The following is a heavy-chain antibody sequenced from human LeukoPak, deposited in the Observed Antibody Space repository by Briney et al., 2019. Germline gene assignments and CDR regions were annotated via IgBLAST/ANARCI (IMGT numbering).Heavy chain of an antibody. J-gene: IGHJ4*02. V-gene: IGHV4-30-4*08. CDR2: IYYSGST. CDR1: GGSISSGDYY. D-gene: IGHD3-10*01. Sequence: SHTLSLTCTVSGGSISSGDYYWSWIRQPPGKGLEWIGYIYYSGSTYYNPSLKSRVTISVDTSKNQFSLKLSSVTAADTAVYYCARQGIYGSGRDYWGQGTLVTVSS. CDR3: ARQGIYGSGRDY.